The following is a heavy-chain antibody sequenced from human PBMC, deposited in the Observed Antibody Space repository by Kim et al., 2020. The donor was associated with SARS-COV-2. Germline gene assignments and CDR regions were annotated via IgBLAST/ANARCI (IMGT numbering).Heavy chain of an antibody. J-gene: IGHJ6*02. CDR3: ATENPPCGMDV. Sequence: NYTPALTSRLTISVDKTKNQFSLKLSFVAAADTAVYYCATENPPCGMDVWGQGTTVTVSS. V-gene: IGHV4-4*02.